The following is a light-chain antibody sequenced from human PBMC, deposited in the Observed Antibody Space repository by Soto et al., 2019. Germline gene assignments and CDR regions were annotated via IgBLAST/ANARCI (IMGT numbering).Light chain of an antibody. V-gene: IGLV2-14*01. CDR2: DVS. Sequence: QSALTQPASVSGSPGQSITISCTGTSSDVGGYNYVSWYQQHPGKVPKLMIYDVSNRPSGVSNRISGSKSGNTASQTISGRQAEDEADYYCSSYTSSSTLVVFGGGTKLTV. CDR3: SSYTSSSTLVV. CDR1: SSDVGGYNY. J-gene: IGLJ2*01.